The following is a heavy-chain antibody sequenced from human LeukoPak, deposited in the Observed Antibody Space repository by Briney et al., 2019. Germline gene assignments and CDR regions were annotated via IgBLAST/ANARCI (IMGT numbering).Heavy chain of an antibody. Sequence: PGGSLRLSCAASAFTFSSYAMSWVRQAPGKGLEWVSSISSSSSYIYYADSVKGRFTISRDNAKNSLYLQMNSLRAEDTAVYYCASYADPYCSGGSCYSGVWGQGTLVTVSS. CDR3: ASYADPYCSGGSCYSGV. CDR2: ISSSSSYI. CDR1: AFTFSSYA. V-gene: IGHV3-21*01. D-gene: IGHD2-15*01. J-gene: IGHJ4*02.